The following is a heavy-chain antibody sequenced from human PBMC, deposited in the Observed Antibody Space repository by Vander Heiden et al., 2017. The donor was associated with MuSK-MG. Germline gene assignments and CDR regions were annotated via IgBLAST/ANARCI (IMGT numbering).Heavy chain of an antibody. J-gene: IGHJ4*02. D-gene: IGHD5-18*01. V-gene: IGHV3-23*01. CDR3: AKDRGYSYGLTFDY. CDR2: ISGSGGST. CDR1: GFTFRSNA. Sequence: EVQLLESGGGLVQHGGSLRRSCAASGFTFRSNAMSWVRQAPGKGLEWVSDISGSGGSTYYADSVKGRFTISRDNSKNTLYLQMNSLRAEDTAVYYCAKDRGYSYGLTFDYWGQGTLVTVSS.